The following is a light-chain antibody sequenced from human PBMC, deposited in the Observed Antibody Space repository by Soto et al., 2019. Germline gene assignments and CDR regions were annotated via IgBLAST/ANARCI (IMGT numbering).Light chain of an antibody. CDR2: AAS. V-gene: IGKV1-39*01. CDR3: QQTYSPPYS. Sequence: DIQMTQSPNSLSASVGDRVTSTCLASQSIVTYLNWYQQKPGKAPNLLVYAASSSQSGVPSRFSGSGSGTDVTLTIRTLQPEDFATYYCQQTYSPPYSIGQGTRLQI. CDR1: QSIVTY. J-gene: IGKJ2*01.